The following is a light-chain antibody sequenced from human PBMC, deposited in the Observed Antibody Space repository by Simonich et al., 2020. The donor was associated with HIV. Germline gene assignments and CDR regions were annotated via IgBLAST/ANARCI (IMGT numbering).Light chain of an antibody. Sequence: DIQMTQSPSILSASVGDRVTFPCRASQSISSWLAWYQQKPGKAPKLLIYKASSLESGVPSRFSGSGSGTEFTLTISSLQPDDFATYYCQQYNTYLRTFGQGTKVEIK. V-gene: IGKV1-5*03. CDR2: KAS. CDR1: QSISSW. CDR3: QQYNTYLRT. J-gene: IGKJ1*01.